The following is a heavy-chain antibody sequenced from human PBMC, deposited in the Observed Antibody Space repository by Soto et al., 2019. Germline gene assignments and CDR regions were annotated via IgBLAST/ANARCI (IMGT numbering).Heavy chain of an antibody. Sequence: GGSLRLSCASSGFTFRNAWINWVRQAPGKGLEWVGRIKSKTDGGTPDYAAPVKGRFAIPRDDSQNMVYLPLNSLETVHTGTYYCTRNSCSSIIVVRFDYWGHGFLVTVSS. D-gene: IGHD3-22*01. V-gene: IGHV3-15*07. J-gene: IGHJ4*01. CDR3: TRNSCSSIIVVRFDY. CDR1: GFTFRNAW. CDR2: IKSKTDGGTP.